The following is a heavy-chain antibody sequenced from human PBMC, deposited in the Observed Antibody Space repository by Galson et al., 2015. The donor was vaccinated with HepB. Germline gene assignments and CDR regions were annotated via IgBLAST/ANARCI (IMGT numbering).Heavy chain of an antibody. CDR1: GFTFSSYA. CDR2: ISGSGGST. CDR3: AKDTSSGWLVFDY. J-gene: IGHJ4*02. D-gene: IGHD6-19*01. Sequence: SLRLSCAASGFTFSSYAMSWVRQAPGKGLEWVSAISGSGGSTYYADSVKGRFTISRDNSKNTLYLQMNSLRAEDTAVYYCAKDTSSGWLVFDYWGQGTLVTVSS. V-gene: IGHV3-23*01.